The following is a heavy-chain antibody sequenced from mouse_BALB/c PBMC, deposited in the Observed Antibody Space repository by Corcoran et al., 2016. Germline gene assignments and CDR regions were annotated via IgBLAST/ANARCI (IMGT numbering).Heavy chain of an antibody. V-gene: IGHV4-1*02. CDR2: INPDSSTI. D-gene: IGHD3-2*01. CDR1: GFDFSRYW. Sequence: EVKLLESGGGLVQPGGSLKLSCAASGFDFSRYWMSWVRQAPGKGLEWIGEINPDSSTINYTPSLKDKFIISRDNAKNTLYLQMSKVRSEDTALYYCARGDSSGYNYYAMDYWGQGTSVTVSS. CDR3: ARGDSSGYNYYAMDY. J-gene: IGHJ4*01.